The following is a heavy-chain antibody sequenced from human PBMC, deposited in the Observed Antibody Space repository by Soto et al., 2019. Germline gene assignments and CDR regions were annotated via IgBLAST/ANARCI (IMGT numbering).Heavy chain of an antibody. CDR3: ARDRVTASSGYYEGAFDI. V-gene: IGHV4-30-4*01. Sequence: QVQLQESGPGLVKPSQTLSLTCTVSGGSISSGDYYWSWIRQPPGKGLEWIGYIYYSGSTYYNPSLKSRVTISVDTSKNQFSLKLSSVTAADTAVYYCARDRVTASSGYYEGAFDIWGQGTMVTVSS. CDR1: GGSISSGDYY. J-gene: IGHJ3*02. D-gene: IGHD3-22*01. CDR2: IYYSGST.